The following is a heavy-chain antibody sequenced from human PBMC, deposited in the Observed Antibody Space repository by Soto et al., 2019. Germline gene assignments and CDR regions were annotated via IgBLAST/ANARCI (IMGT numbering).Heavy chain of an antibody. CDR3: AKVAGGLDYFDL. Sequence: AGGSLRLSCVASGFTFSDYAMTWVRQAPGKGLEWVATISATGGNIEYTDSLKGRFTISRDNSKNTLYLQLNGLTSDDTAVHYCAKVAGGLDYFDLWGRGTLVTVSS. J-gene: IGHJ2*01. V-gene: IGHV3-23*01. D-gene: IGHD3-16*01. CDR2: ISATGGNI. CDR1: GFTFSDYA.